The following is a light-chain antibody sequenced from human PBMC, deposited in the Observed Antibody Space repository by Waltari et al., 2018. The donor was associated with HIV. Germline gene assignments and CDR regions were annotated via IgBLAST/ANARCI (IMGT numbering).Light chain of an antibody. J-gene: IGKJ1*01. CDR2: GAS. CDR3: QQYSNWRT. V-gene: IGKV3-15*01. Sequence: EIVMTQSPATLSVSPGERATLSCRASQSVSGNLAWYQQKPGQAPRRLIYGASTKATGIPARFSGSGSGTEFTLTISSLQSEDFAVYYCQQYSNWRTFGQGTKVEIK. CDR1: QSVSGN.